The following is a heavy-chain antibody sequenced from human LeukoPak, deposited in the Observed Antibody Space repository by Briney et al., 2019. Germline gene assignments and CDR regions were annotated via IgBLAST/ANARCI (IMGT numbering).Heavy chain of an antibody. CDR3: ARMTYYYDSSGYRDAFDI. D-gene: IGHD3-22*01. J-gene: IGHJ3*02. V-gene: IGHV1-2*02. Sequence: GASVKVSCKASGYTFTGYYMHWVRQAPGQGLEWMGWINPNSGGTNYAQKFQGRVTMTRDTSISTAYMELSRLRSDDTAVYYCARMTYYYDSSGYRDAFDIWGQGTMVTVSS. CDR2: INPNSGGT. CDR1: GYTFTGYY.